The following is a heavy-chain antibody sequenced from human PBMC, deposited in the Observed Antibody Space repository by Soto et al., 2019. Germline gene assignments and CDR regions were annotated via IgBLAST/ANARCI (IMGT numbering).Heavy chain of an antibody. J-gene: IGHJ4*02. D-gene: IGHD3-22*01. Sequence: QVQLVQSGAEVKKPGSSVKVSCKASGGTFSSYAISWVRQAPGQGLEWMGGIIPIFGTANYAQKFQGRVTITADETTSTAYMVPSSLRSEDTAVYYCASEAKYYYDSRPGYFDYWGQGTLVTVSS. CDR2: IIPIFGTA. V-gene: IGHV1-69*01. CDR1: GGTFSSYA. CDR3: ASEAKYYYDSRPGYFDY.